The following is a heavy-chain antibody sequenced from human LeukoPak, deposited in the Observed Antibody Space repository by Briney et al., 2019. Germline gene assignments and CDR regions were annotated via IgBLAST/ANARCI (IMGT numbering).Heavy chain of an antibody. Sequence: TSETLSLTCTVSGGSISSSSYYWGWIRQPPGKGLEWIGSIYYSGSTYYNPSLKSRDTISVDTSKNQFSLKLSSVTAADTAVYYCAGDVNSSGYYYFDYWGQGTLVTVSS. J-gene: IGHJ4*02. CDR3: AGDVNSSGYYYFDY. CDR2: IYYSGST. D-gene: IGHD3-22*01. V-gene: IGHV4-39*01. CDR1: GGSISSSSYY.